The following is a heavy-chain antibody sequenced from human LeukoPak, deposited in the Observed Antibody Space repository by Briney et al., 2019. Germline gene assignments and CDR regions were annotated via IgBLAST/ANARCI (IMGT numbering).Heavy chain of an antibody. CDR3: TTDLGLTMIRGVIVS. D-gene: IGHD3-10*01. V-gene: IGHV3-15*01. CDR1: GFTFTNAW. J-gene: IGHJ5*01. CDR2: IKSKGDGETT. Sequence: GGSLRLSCAASGFTFTNAWRNWVRQAPGKGLAWVGRIKSKGDGETTDYAAPVKGRFTMSRDDSKATVYLQMNYLEAEDTAVYYCTTDLGLTMIRGVIVSWGQGALVTVSS.